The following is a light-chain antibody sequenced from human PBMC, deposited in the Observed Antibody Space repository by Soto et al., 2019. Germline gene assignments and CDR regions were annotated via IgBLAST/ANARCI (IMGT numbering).Light chain of an antibody. V-gene: IGKV1-13*02. CDR3: QQFDSNPLT. Sequence: AIQVTQSPSSLAASVGDRVTITCRASQGISSALVWYQQKPGKAPQLLIYDASTLESGVPSRFSGSGYGTDFTLSISSLQPEDFATYYCQQFDSNPLTFAGGTKVEIK. CDR1: QGISSA. J-gene: IGKJ4*01. CDR2: DAS.